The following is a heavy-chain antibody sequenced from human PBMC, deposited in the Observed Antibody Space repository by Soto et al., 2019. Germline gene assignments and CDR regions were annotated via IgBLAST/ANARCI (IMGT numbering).Heavy chain of an antibody. CDR3: ARDPRTARPSAMDV. Sequence: GGSLRLSCATSGFIFSNFGMHWVRQAPGKGLEWVAVIWYDGSIAVSADSVKGRFTISRDNSKNTLYLQMSGLRSEDTAVYYCARDPRTARPSAMDVWGQGTTVTVCS. D-gene: IGHD6-6*01. J-gene: IGHJ6*02. CDR1: GFIFSNFG. V-gene: IGHV3-33*08. CDR2: IWYDGSIA.